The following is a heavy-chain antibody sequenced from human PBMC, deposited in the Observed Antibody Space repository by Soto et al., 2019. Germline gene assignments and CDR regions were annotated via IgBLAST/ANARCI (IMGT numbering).Heavy chain of an antibody. D-gene: IGHD5-12*01. V-gene: IGHV1-46*01. Sequence: QVQLVQSGAEVKKPGASVKVSCKASGYTFTSYYMHWVRQAPGQGLEWMGIINPSGGSTSYAQKFQGRVTMTRDTSTSTVYMELSSLRSEDTAVYYCARDPGRGYSGYDKYYYYGMDVWGQGTTVTVS. CDR2: INPSGGST. CDR3: ARDPGRGYSGYDKYYYYGMDV. J-gene: IGHJ6*02. CDR1: GYTFTSYY.